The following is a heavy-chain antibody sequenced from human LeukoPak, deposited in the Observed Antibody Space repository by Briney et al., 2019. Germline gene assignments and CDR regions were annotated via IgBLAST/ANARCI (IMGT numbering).Heavy chain of an antibody. J-gene: IGHJ3*02. D-gene: IGHD3-10*02. V-gene: IGHV4-39*01. CDR2: IYYSGST. CDR1: GGSTSSSTYY. CDR3: ARAMIGAFDI. Sequence: SETLSLTCTVSGGSTSSSTYYWGWIRQPPGKGLEWIGSIYYSGSTYYNPSLKSRVTISVDTSKNQFSLKLSSVTAADTAVYYCARAMIGAFDIWGQGTMVTVSS.